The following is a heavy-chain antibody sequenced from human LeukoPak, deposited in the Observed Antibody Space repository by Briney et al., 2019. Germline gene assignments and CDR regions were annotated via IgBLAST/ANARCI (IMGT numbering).Heavy chain of an antibody. V-gene: IGHV3-23*01. CDR1: GFAFRNYD. D-gene: IGHD3-16*01. CDR3: AKDSLADIDY. Sequence: GGSLRLSCAASGFAFRNYDMIWVRQAPGRGLEWVSGITTDGSGAYYADSVKGRFTVSRDNSKNTLYLQMNSLRAEDTAVYYCAKDSLADIDYWGQGTLVTVSS. J-gene: IGHJ4*02. CDR2: ITTDGSGA.